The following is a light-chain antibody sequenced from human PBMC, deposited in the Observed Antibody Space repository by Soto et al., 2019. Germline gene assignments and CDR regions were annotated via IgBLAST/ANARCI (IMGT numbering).Light chain of an antibody. Sequence: IHITQTPSPLSAWLGDRLAITVLSSQSISIWLAWYQQKPGKAPKLLIYKASTLKSGVPSRFSGSGSGTEFTLTISSLQPEDFATYYCLQDYNYPRTFGQGTMVDIK. J-gene: IGKJ1*01. CDR3: LQDYNYPRT. CDR2: KAS. CDR1: QSISIW. V-gene: IGKV1-5*03.